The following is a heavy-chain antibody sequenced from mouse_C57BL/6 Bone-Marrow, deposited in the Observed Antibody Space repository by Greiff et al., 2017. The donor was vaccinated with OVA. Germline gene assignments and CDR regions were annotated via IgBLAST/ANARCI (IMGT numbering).Heavy chain of an antibody. J-gene: IGHJ2*01. CDR1: GFNIKDDY. CDR2: IDPENGDT. D-gene: IGHD2-4*01. V-gene: IGHV14-4*01. Sequence: VHVKQSGAELVRPGASVKLSCTASGFNIKDDYMHWVKQRPEQGLEWIGWIDPENGDTEYASKFQGKATITADTSSNTAYLQLSSLTSEDTAVYYCTSYYDYDEDYWGQGTTLTVSS. CDR3: TSYYDYDEDY.